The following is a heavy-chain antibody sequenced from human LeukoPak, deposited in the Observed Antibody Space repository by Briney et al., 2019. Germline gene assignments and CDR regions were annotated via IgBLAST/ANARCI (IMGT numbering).Heavy chain of an antibody. Sequence: GGSLRLSCAASGFTFSIYSMNWVRQAPGKGLEWVSYISTDSRTIFYADSVKGRFTISRDNAKNSLYLQMNSLRDEDTAVYFCARGGSGYWGQGTLVTVSS. D-gene: IGHD3-16*01. CDR2: ISTDSRTI. CDR3: ARGGSGY. V-gene: IGHV3-48*02. J-gene: IGHJ4*02. CDR1: GFTFSIYS.